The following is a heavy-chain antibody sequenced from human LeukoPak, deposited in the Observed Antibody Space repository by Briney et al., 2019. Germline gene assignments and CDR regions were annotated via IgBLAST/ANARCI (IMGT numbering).Heavy chain of an antibody. CDR1: GGSFSGYY. CDR2: INHSGST. CDR3: ARANYYDSSED. V-gene: IGHV4-34*01. D-gene: IGHD3-22*01. Sequence: SETLSLTCAVYGGSFSGYYWSWIRQPPGKGLEWIGEINHSGSTNYNPSLKGRVTISVDTSKNQFSLKLSSVTAADTAVYYCARANYYDSSEDWGQGTLVTVSS. J-gene: IGHJ4*02.